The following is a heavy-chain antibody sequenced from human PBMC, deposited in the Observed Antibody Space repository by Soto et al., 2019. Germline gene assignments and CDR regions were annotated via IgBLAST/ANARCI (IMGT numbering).Heavy chain of an antibody. J-gene: IGHJ4*02. CDR3: ARDQGDSSGWYGY. V-gene: IGHV1-69*08. Sequence: QVQLVQSGAEVKKPGSSVKVSCKASGGTFSSYTISWVRQAPGQGLEWMGRIIPILGIANYAQKFQGRVTITADKSTSTAYRELSSLRSEDTAVYYCARDQGDSSGWYGYWGQGTLVTVSS. D-gene: IGHD6-19*01. CDR2: IIPILGIA. CDR1: GGTFSSYT.